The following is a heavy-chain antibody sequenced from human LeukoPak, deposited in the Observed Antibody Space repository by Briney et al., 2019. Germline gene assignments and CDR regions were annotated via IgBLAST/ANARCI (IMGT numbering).Heavy chain of an antibody. CDR2: IYYSGST. D-gene: IGHD3-22*01. CDR1: GYSISSGYF. Sequence: SETLSLTCTVSGYSISSGYFWGWIRPPPGKGLEWIGSIYYSGSTYYNPSLKSRVTISVDTSKNQFSLKLSSVTAADTAVYYCASVNYDSSGYYPNFDYWGQGTLVTVSS. V-gene: IGHV4-38-2*02. J-gene: IGHJ4*02. CDR3: ASVNYDSSGYYPNFDY.